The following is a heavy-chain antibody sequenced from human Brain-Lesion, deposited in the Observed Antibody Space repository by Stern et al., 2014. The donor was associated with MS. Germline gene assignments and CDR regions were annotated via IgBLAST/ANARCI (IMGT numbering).Heavy chain of an antibody. D-gene: IGHD5-18*01. CDR1: GYSLSSSTFY. Sequence: QVQLVESGPGLVKPSDTLSLTCSVSGYSLSSSTFYWGWIRQPPGKGPEWIGSVYYSGNTYFHPSFKRRLTISFDTPKNQFPLRLTSVTAADTAVYYCARHQLGYGYAYLRYWGQGTLVTVSS. V-gene: IGHV4-39*01. CDR2: VYYSGNT. CDR3: ARHQLGYGYAYLRY. J-gene: IGHJ4*02.